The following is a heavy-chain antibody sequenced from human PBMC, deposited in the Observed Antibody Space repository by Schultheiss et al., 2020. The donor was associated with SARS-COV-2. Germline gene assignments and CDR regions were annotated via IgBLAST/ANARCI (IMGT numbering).Heavy chain of an antibody. CDR3: TTDAEYSSSSVIDY. V-gene: IGHV3-15*01. Sequence: GESLKISCAASGFIFSDYSMNWVRQAPGKGLEWVGRIKSKTDGGTTDYAAPVKGRFTISRDDSKNTLYLQMNSLKTEDTAVYYCTTDAEYSSSSVIDYWGQGTLVTVSS. CDR2: IKSKTDGGTT. CDR1: GFIFSDYS. J-gene: IGHJ4*02. D-gene: IGHD6-6*01.